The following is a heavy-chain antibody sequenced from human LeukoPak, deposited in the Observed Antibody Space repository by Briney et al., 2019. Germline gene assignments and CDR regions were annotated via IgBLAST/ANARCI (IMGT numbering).Heavy chain of an antibody. Sequence: SETLSLTCPVTGESFSSYYWSWIRQSPGTGLEWIAEIIPSGSTNYNPSLQSRVTMSVDTSKNQFYLNLTSVTDADTAVYYCTRRRARRDGYSYWGQGNLVTVSS. J-gene: IGHJ4*02. V-gene: IGHV4-34*10. CDR3: TRRRARRDGYSY. D-gene: IGHD5-24*01. CDR1: GESFSSYY. CDR2: IIPSGST.